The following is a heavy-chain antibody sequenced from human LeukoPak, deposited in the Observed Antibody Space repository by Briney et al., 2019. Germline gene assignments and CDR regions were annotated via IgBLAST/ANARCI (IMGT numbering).Heavy chain of an antibody. CDR1: GFTFSSYA. V-gene: IGHV3-23*01. CDR2: ISGSGGST. D-gene: IGHD1-26*01. Sequence: GGSLRLSCAASGFTFSSYAMSWVRQTPGKGLEWVSAISGSGGSTYYADSVKGRFTISRDNAKNSLYLQMNSLRADDTAVYYCARDRWELPHYYYYGLDVWGQGTTVTVSS. CDR3: ARDRWELPHYYYYGLDV. J-gene: IGHJ6*02.